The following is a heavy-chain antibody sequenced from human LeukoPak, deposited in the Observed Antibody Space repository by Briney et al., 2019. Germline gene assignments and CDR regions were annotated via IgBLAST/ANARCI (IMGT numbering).Heavy chain of an antibody. CDR2: ISTTGTTV. CDR3: AREGECAGGTCSDPSREFDV. CDR1: GFTFSTYD. D-gene: IGHD2-15*01. Sequence: GGSLRLSCAASGFTFSTYDMNWVRQAPGKGLEWVSHISTTGTTVYYADAVKGRFTISRDNAKNTLYLQVNSLRAEDTAIYYCAREGECAGGTCSDPSREFDVWGQGTLVTVSS. J-gene: IGHJ4*02. V-gene: IGHV3-48*03.